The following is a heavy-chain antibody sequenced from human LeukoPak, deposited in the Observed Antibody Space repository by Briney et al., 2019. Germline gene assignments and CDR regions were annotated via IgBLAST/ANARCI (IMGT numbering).Heavy chain of an antibody. CDR1: GFTFSTYG. V-gene: IGHV3-48*01. CDR3: ARGLQVWAYYFDY. J-gene: IGHJ4*02. Sequence: GGSLRLSCAASGFTFSTYGMSWVRQAPGKGLEWVSYISSSSSNIYYADSVRGRFTVSRDNAKKSLYLQMNSLRAEDTAVYYCARGLQVWAYYFDYWGQGTLVTVSS. CDR2: ISSSSSNI. D-gene: IGHD3-16*01.